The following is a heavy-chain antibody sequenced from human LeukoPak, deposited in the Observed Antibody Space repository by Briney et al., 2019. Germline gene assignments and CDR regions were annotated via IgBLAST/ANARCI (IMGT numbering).Heavy chain of an antibody. CDR1: GYTFTGYY. J-gene: IGHJ3*02. V-gene: IGHV1-2*02. Sequence: ASVKVSCKASGYTFTGYYMHWVRQAPGQGLEWMGWINPNSGGTNYAQKFQGRVTMTRDTSISTAYMELSRLRSDDTAVYYCARDRGAQAPNAFDIWGQGTMVTVSS. CDR2: INPNSGGT. D-gene: IGHD3-16*01. CDR3: ARDRGAQAPNAFDI.